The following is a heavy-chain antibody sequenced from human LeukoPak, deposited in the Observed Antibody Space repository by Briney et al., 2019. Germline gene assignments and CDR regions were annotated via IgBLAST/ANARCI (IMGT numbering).Heavy chain of an antibody. CDR2: IYPGDSDT. V-gene: IGHV5-51*01. CDR1: GYSFTNYW. D-gene: IGHD2-15*01. Sequence: GESLKISCKGSGYSFTNYWIGWVRQMPGKCLEWMGIIYPGDSDTRYSPSFQGQVTISADKSISTAYLQWSSLKASDTAMYYCARHRYCSGGSCYLDYWGQGTLVTVSS. J-gene: IGHJ4*02. CDR3: ARHRYCSGGSCYLDY.